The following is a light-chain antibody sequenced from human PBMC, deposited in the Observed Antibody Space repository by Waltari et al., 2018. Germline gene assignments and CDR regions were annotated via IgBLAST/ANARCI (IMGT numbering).Light chain of an antibody. CDR1: SSNIGTKT. CDR2: GDN. V-gene: IGLV1-44*01. CDR3: AAWDDSLNGLYV. Sequence: QSVLTQPPSASGTPGQRVTISCSGSSSNIGTKTVNWSQQLPGMAPRLLIYGDNQRPSGVPRRFSASKSGTSASLAISGLQSEDEADYFCAAWDDSLNGLYVFGTGTTVTVL. J-gene: IGLJ1*01.